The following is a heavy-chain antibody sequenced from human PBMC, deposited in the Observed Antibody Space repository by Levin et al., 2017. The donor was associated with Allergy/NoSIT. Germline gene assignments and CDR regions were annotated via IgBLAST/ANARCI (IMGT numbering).Heavy chain of an antibody. J-gene: IGHJ3*02. Sequence: SETLSLTCTVSGGSISSYYWSWIRQPPGKGLEWIGYIYYSGSTNYNYNPSLKSRVTISVDTSKNQFSLKLSSVTAADTAVYYCARGYCSSTSCWRDAFDIWGQGTMVTVSS. V-gene: IGHV4-59*08. CDR2: IYYSGSTNY. CDR1: GGSISSYY. CDR3: ARGYCSSTSCWRDAFDI. D-gene: IGHD2-2*01.